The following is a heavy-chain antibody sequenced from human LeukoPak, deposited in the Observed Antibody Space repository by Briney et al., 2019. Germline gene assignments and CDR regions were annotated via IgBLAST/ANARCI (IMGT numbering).Heavy chain of an antibody. J-gene: IGHJ4*02. Sequence: ASVKVSCKTSGYTFTGYYIHWVRQAPGQGLEWMGWIDPNSGGSNSAQKFQGRVTMTRDTSISTAYMELSRLRSDDTAVYYCARAPRGFCSGGSCFDFWGQGTLSPSPQ. CDR1: GYTFTGYY. D-gene: IGHD2-15*01. CDR2: IDPNSGGS. CDR3: ARAPRGFCSGGSCFDF. V-gene: IGHV1-2*02.